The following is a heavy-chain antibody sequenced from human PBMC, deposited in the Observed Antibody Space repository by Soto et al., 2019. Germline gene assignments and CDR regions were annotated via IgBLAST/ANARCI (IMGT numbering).Heavy chain of an antibody. CDR3: ARHGCSGGSCYSGGYWFDP. V-gene: IGHV4-59*08. J-gene: IGHJ5*02. CDR1: SGSISSSNW. CDR2: IYYSGST. Sequence: SETLSLTCAVSSGSISSSNWWSWVRQPPGKGLEWIGYIYYSGSTNYNPSLKSRVTISVDTSKNQFSLKLSSVTAADTAVYYCARHGCSGGSCYSGGYWFDPWGQGTLVTVSS. D-gene: IGHD2-15*01.